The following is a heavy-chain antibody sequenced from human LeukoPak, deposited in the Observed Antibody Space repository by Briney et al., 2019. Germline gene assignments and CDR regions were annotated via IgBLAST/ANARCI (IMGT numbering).Heavy chain of an antibody. CDR1: GFTFSDYY. V-gene: IGHV3-11*01. Sequence: GGSLRLSCAASGFTFSDYYMSWIRQAPGKGLEWVSYISSSGSTIYYADSVKGRFTISRDNAKNSLYLQMNCLRAEDTAVYYCARGTVYYGSGSLYYGMDVWGQGTTVTVSS. CDR3: ARGTVYYGSGSLYYGMDV. CDR2: ISSSGSTI. J-gene: IGHJ6*02. D-gene: IGHD3-10*01.